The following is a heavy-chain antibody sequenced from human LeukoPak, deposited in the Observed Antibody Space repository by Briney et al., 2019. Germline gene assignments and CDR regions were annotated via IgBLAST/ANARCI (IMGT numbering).Heavy chain of an antibody. J-gene: IGHJ4*02. V-gene: IGHV1-46*01. CDR2: INPSGGST. D-gene: IGHD3-9*01. Sequence: ASVKVSCKASGYTFTSYYMHWVRQAPGQGLEWMGIINPSGGSTSYAQEFQGRVTMTRDMPTSTVYMELSSLRSEDTAVYYCARDFADYDILTGPYYFDYWGQGTLVTVSS. CDR3: ARDFADYDILTGPYYFDY. CDR1: GYTFTSYY.